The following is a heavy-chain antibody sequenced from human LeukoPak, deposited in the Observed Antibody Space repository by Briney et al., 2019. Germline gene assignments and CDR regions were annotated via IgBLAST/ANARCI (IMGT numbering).Heavy chain of an antibody. Sequence: ASVKVSCKASGYTFTGYYMHWVRQAPGQGLEWMGWINPNSGGTNYAQKFQGRVTMTRDTSISTAYMELSRLRSDDAAVYYCALLAAAGTYPKEWFDPWGQGTLVTVSS. J-gene: IGHJ5*02. CDR1: GYTFTGYY. D-gene: IGHD6-13*01. CDR3: ALLAAAGTYPKEWFDP. CDR2: INPNSGGT. V-gene: IGHV1-2*02.